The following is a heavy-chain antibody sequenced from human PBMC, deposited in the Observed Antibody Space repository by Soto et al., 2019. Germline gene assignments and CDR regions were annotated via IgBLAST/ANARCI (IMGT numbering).Heavy chain of an antibody. CDR1: GFTFRNFA. CDR2: ISHTGNTI. V-gene: IGHV3-23*01. J-gene: IGHJ4*02. CDR3: VKDHVSGWDFEY. D-gene: IGHD6-19*01. Sequence: EVQLLESGGGFGQPGGSLTLSCAASGFTFRNFALSWVRQDPGKGLEWGSSISHTGNTIYYADSVKGRFTISRDNSKNTVYVQMNSQRAEDTALYCCVKDHVSGWDFEYWGKGTQVTVSS.